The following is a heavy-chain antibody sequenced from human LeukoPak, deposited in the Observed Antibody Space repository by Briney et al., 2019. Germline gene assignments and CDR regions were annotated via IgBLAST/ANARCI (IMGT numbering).Heavy chain of an antibody. D-gene: IGHD1-1*01. CDR2: ISWDGGST. CDR1: GFTFDDYA. Sequence: GGSLRLSCAASGFTFDDYAMHWVRQAPGKGLEWVSLISWDGGSTYYADSVKGRFTISRDNSKNSLYLQMNSLRAEDTALYHCAKDRYGTYYFDYWGQGTLVTVSS. CDR3: AKDRYGTYYFDY. J-gene: IGHJ4*02. V-gene: IGHV3-43D*04.